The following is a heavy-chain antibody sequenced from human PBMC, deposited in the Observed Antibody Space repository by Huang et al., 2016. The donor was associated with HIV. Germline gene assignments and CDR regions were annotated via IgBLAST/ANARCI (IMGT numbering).Heavy chain of an antibody. CDR2: ITVDIDRG. D-gene: IGHD1-1*01. Sequence: EVHLVESGGGLVQPGRSLRLYCGASGFTFDDFSMNWVRQRQGKCLEYVSGITVDIDRGFYAASVKGRFTISRDNAKNSLYLQMNSLRVEDTALYYCAHLPEPSSPWTDYWGQGTLVTVSS. CDR3: AHLPEPSSPWTDY. V-gene: IGHV3-9*01. J-gene: IGHJ4*02. CDR1: GFTFDDFS.